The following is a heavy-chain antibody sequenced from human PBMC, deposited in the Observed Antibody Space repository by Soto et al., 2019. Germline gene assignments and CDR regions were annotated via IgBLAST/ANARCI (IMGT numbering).Heavy chain of an antibody. J-gene: IGHJ4*02. CDR3: ANSEPKATVVFDS. D-gene: IGHD3-16*02. CDR2: MYLDADK. CDR1: EFSLTTTAGA. V-gene: IGHV2-5*02. Sequence: SGPTLVNPTQSLTLTYNFSEFSLTTTAGAVGWIRQPPGKSLQWLALMYLDADKRYSPSLKTSSTITKAPAKNRVLIPLTNVHHKDTAPPFGANSEPKATVVFDSWGQGTRVTVSS.